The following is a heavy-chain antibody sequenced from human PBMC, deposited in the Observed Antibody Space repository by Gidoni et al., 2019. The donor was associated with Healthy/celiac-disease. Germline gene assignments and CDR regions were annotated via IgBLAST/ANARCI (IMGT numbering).Heavy chain of an antibody. CDR1: GFTFSRYS. CDR2: ISSSSSYI. V-gene: IGHV3-21*01. Sequence: EVQLVESGGGLVKPGGSLRLSCAASGFTFSRYSMNWVRQAPGKGLEWVSSISSSSSYIYYADSVKGRFTISRDNAKNSLYLQMNSLRAEDTAVYYCARVTQLRYFDWLLPDYWGQGTLVTVSS. D-gene: IGHD3-9*01. CDR3: ARVTQLRYFDWLLPDY. J-gene: IGHJ4*02.